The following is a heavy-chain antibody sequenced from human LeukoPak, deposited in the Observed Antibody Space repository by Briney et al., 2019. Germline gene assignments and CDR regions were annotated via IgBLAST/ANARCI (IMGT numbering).Heavy chain of an antibody. J-gene: IGHJ4*02. CDR3: ARDGRWINYYDGSSPV. V-gene: IGHV3-48*03. Sequence: PGGSLRLSCAASGFTFSSYEMNWVRQAPGKGLEWVPYISSSGSTIYYADSVKGRFTISRDNAYNSLYLQMDSLRVEDTAVYYCARDGRWINYYDGSSPVWGQGTLVTVSS. CDR1: GFTFSSYE. CDR2: ISSSGSTI. D-gene: IGHD3-22*01.